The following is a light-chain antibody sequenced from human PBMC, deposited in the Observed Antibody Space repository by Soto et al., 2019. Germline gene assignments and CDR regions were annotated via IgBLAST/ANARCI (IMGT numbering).Light chain of an antibody. J-gene: IGKJ4*01. V-gene: IGKV3-11*01. CDR2: DAS. Sequence: EIVLAESPNTLSLSPVERATLSCRASQSVSSYLAWYQQKPGQAPRLLIYDASNRATGIPARFSGSGSGTDFTLTISSLEPEDFAVYYCQQRSNWPCTFGGGTKV. CDR3: QQRSNWPCT. CDR1: QSVSSY.